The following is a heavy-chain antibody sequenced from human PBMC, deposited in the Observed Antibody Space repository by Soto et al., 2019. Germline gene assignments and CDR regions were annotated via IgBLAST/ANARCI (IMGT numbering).Heavy chain of an antibody. V-gene: IGHV1-46*01. J-gene: IGHJ6*02. CDR2: INPSGGST. Sequence: ASVKVSCKTSGYTFTSYYMHWVRQAPGQGLEWMGIINPSGGSTSYAQKFQGRVTMTRDTSTSTVYMELSSLRSEDTAVYYCARGGSLLWFGARNVDGMDVWGQGTTVTVSS. CDR1: GYTFTSYY. CDR3: ARGGSLLWFGARNVDGMDV. D-gene: IGHD3-10*01.